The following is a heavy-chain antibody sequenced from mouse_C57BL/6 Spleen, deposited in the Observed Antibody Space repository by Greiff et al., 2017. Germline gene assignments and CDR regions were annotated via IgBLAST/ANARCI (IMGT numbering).Heavy chain of an antibody. J-gene: IGHJ2*01. CDR3: ARPDYYGSSLYYFDY. CDR2: INPSTGGT. V-gene: IGHV1-42*01. D-gene: IGHD1-1*01. Sequence: VQLKQSGPELVKPGASVKISCKASGYSFTGYYMNWVKQSPEKSLEWIGEINPSTGGTTYNQKFKAKATLTVDKSSSTAYMQLKSLTSEDSAVYYCARPDYYGSSLYYFDYWGQGTTLTVSS. CDR1: GYSFTGYY.